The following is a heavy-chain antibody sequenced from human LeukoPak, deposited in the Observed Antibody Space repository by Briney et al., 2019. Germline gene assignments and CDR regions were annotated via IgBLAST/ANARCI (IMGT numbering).Heavy chain of an antibody. V-gene: IGHV1-46*01. CDR3: TKTPPGVVAEYYYMDV. Sequence: ASVKVSCKASGYTFTSYYMHWVRQAPGQGLEWMGIINPSGGSTSYAQKFQGRVTMTRDMSTSTVYMELSSLRSEDTAVYYCTKTPPGVVAEYYYMDVWGKGTTVTVSS. D-gene: IGHD3-22*01. CDR2: INPSGGST. J-gene: IGHJ6*03. CDR1: GYTFTSYY.